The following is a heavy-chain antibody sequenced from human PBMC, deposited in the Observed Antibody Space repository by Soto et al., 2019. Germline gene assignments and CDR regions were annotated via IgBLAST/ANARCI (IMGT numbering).Heavy chain of an antibody. CDR1: GGSISSSSYY. D-gene: IGHD3-10*01. J-gene: IGHJ4*02. V-gene: IGHV4-39*01. Sequence: SETLSLTCTVSGGSISSSSYYWGWIRQPPGKGLEWIGSIYYSGSTYYNPSLKSRVTISVDTSKNQFSLKLSSVTAADTAVYYCARRDGDYFDYWGQGTLVTVSS. CDR3: ARRDGDYFDY. CDR2: IYYSGST.